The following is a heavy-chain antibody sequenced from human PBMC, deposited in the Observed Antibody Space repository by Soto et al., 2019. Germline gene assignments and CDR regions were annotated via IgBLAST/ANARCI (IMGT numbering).Heavy chain of an antibody. V-gene: IGHV3-30*18. CDR3: AKDDRSSWYLFLGY. CDR2: ISYDGSNK. Sequence: PGGSLRLSCAASGFSVSSYGMHWVRQAPGKGLEWVAVISYDGSNKYYADSVKGRFTISRDNSKNTLYLQMNSLRAEDTAVYYCAKDDRSSWYLFLGYWGKGTRVTVSS. J-gene: IGHJ4*02. D-gene: IGHD6-13*01. CDR1: GFSVSSYG.